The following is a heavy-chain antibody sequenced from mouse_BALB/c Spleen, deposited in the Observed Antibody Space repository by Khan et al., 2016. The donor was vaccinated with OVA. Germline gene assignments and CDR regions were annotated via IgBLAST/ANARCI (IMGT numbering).Heavy chain of an antibody. J-gene: IGHJ4*01. CDR1: GDPITSGF. D-gene: IGHD1-1*01. Sequence: VQLKESGPSLVKPSQTLSLSCSVTGDPITSGFWNWIRKFPGNKFEYLGYITYSGNIYYNPSLKSRISITRDTSKSQYYLQLNSVTTEDTATYYCARSYGSWAMDYWGQGTSVTVSS. CDR3: ARSYGSWAMDY. V-gene: IGHV3-8*02. CDR2: ITYSGNI.